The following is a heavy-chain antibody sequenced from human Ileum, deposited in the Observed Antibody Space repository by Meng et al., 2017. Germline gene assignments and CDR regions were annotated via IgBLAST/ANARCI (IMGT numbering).Heavy chain of an antibody. V-gene: IGHV4-30-4*01. Sequence: VQLQESGPGLVKSSQTLSLTCTVSGGSTSSGDYYWSWIRQPPGKGLEWIGYIFDTGPPSYSPPLRSRLSISMDTSKNQFSLGLTSVSAADTAVYYCAASLDGNRFDPWGQGTLVTVSS. CDR3: AASLDGNRFDP. CDR2: IFDTGPP. J-gene: IGHJ5*02. CDR1: GGSTSSGDYY. D-gene: IGHD1-26*01.